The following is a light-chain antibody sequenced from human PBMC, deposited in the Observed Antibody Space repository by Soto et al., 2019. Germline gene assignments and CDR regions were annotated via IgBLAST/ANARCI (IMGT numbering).Light chain of an antibody. Sequence: EMVMTQSPATLSVSPGERATLSGRASQSVGTNFAWYQQTPGQAPRLLIYGASTRATGVPARFSGSGSGTEFTLTISSLQSEDFAVYYCQQHQNWPLTFGQGTKVEIK. V-gene: IGKV3-15*01. CDR2: GAS. CDR1: QSVGTN. J-gene: IGKJ1*01. CDR3: QQHQNWPLT.